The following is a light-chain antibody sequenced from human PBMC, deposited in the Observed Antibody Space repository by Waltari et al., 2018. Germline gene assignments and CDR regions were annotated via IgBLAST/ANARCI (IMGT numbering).Light chain of an antibody. CDR2: QDN. CDR1: NLDYKY. Sequence: SYELTQPPSVSVAPGQTANLICSGANLDYKYASWYQQKPGQSPVLVIYQDNRRPSGIPERFSGSSSGNTATLTISGTQAMDEADYYCQVWDSSTGVFGGGTKLTVL. J-gene: IGLJ2*01. CDR3: QVWDSSTGV. V-gene: IGLV3-1*01.